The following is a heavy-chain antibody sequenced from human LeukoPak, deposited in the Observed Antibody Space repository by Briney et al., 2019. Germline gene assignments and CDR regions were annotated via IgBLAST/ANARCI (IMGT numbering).Heavy chain of an antibody. D-gene: IGHD3-10*01. V-gene: IGHV3-74*01. CDR2: ITSDGSTT. J-gene: IGHJ3*02. CDR3: ARDGGDDAFDI. CDR1: GFAFSSYW. Sequence: GGSLRLSCAASGFAFSSYWMHWVRKAPGKGLVWVSRITSDGSTTSYADSVKGRFTISRDNAKNTLYLQMNSLRAEDTAVYYCARDGGDDAFDIWGQGTMVTVSS.